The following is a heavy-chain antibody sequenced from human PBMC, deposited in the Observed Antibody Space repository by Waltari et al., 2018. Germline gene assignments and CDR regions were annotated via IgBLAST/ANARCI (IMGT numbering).Heavy chain of an antibody. CDR3: AHGGNEVVGDAFDI. Sequence: QVQLQESGPGLVKPSETLSLTCTVSGGSISSGGYYWSWIRQHPGKGLEWIGYIYYSGSTYYNPSRKGRCTRAVDTSKNQFSLKLSSVTAADTAVYYCAHGGNEVVGDAFDIWGQGTMVTVSS. V-gene: IGHV4-31*03. CDR2: IYYSGST. J-gene: IGHJ3*02. CDR1: GGSISSGGYY. D-gene: IGHD2-2*01.